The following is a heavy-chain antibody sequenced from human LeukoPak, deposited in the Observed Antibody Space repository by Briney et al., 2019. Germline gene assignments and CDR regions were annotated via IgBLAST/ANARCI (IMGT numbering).Heavy chain of an antibody. CDR2: IGIDVRDS. CDR1: GFTFSNYV. Sequence: SGGSLRLSCAASGFTFSNYVMTWVRQAPGKGLEWASAIGIDVRDSDYADSVKGRFTISRDNSKNTVYLQMNSLRAEDTGLYYCTRRVGGTPDYWGLGTLVTVSS. D-gene: IGHD1-26*01. J-gene: IGHJ4*02. V-gene: IGHV3-23*01. CDR3: TRRVGGTPDY.